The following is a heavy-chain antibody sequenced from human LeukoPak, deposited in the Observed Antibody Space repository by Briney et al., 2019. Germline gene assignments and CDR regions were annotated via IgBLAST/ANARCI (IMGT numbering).Heavy chain of an antibody. Sequence: GASVKVSCKASGGTFSSYTISWVRHAPGEGLEWMGRIIPILGIAIYAQKFQGKVTITADKSTSTAYMELSSLRSEDTAVYYCARDLVDTYGGFDYWGQGTLVTVSS. D-gene: IGHD5-18*01. CDR2: IIPILGIA. V-gene: IGHV1-69*04. CDR1: GGTFSSYT. CDR3: ARDLVDTYGGFDY. J-gene: IGHJ4*02.